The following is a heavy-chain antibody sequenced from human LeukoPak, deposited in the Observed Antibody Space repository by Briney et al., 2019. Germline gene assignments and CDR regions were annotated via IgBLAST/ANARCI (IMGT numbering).Heavy chain of an antibody. CDR1: NGSISSDTYF. Sequence: SETLSLSCIDSNGSISSDTYFWSWIRQPVGKGLEWIGRMSASGISTYSPSLKSRVTISIDTSRNQFSMNLNSVTAADTAVYYCAKGAGPPWFDPWGQGTLVTVSS. CDR3: AKGAGPPWFDP. CDR2: MSASGIS. D-gene: IGHD6-19*01. V-gene: IGHV4-61*02. J-gene: IGHJ5*02.